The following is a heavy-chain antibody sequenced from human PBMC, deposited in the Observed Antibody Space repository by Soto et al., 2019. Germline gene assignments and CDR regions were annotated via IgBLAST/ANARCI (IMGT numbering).Heavy chain of an antibody. J-gene: IGHJ6*02. CDR3: ARDRIAAAGTGYYGMDV. CDR2: IIPIFGTA. CDR1: GGTFSSYA. Sequence: SVKVSCKASGGTFSSYAISWVRQAPGQGLEWMGGIIPIFGTANYAQKFQGRVTITADESTSTAYMELSSLRSEDTAVYYCARDRIAAAGTGYYGMDVWGQGNTVTVSS. D-gene: IGHD6-13*01. V-gene: IGHV1-69*13.